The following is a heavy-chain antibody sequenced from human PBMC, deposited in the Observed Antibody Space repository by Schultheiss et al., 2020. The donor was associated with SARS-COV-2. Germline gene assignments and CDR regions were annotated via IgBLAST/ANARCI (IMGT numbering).Heavy chain of an antibody. CDR3: ATSYSGNYVLDF. D-gene: IGHD1-26*01. V-gene: IGHV4-4*07. CDR2: IYPGGTT. J-gene: IGHJ4*02. CDR1: GGSISSYY. Sequence: SETLSLTCSVSGGSISSYYWSWIRQPPGKGLEWIGRIYPGGTTNYNPSLKSRVTMSVDTSKNQFSLKLSSVTAADTAVYYCATSYSGNYVLDFWGQGTLVTVSS.